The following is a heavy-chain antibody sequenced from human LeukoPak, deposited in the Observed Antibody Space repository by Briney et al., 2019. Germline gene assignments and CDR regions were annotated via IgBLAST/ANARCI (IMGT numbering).Heavy chain of an antibody. Sequence: SETLSLTCTVSGGSISSYYWSWIRQPPGKGLEWIGSIYYSGSTNYNPSLKSRVTISVDTSKNQFSLKLSSVTAADTAVYYCARAHVQWLVPRWFDPWGQGTLVTVSS. D-gene: IGHD6-19*01. V-gene: IGHV4-59*01. CDR2: IYYSGST. CDR3: ARAHVQWLVPRWFDP. CDR1: GGSISSYY. J-gene: IGHJ5*02.